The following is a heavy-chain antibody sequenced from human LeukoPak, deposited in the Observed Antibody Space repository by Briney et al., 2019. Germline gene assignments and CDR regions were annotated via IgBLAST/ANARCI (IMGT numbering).Heavy chain of an antibody. CDR1: GGSFSGYY. Sequence: SETLSLTCAVYGGSFSGYYWSWIRQPPGKGLEWIGEINHSGSTNYNPSLKSRVTISVDTSKNQFSLKLGSVTAADTAVYYCARGRGSERGVYFDYWGQGTLVTVSS. V-gene: IGHV4-34*01. J-gene: IGHJ4*02. D-gene: IGHD3-10*01. CDR2: INHSGST. CDR3: ARGRGSERGVYFDY.